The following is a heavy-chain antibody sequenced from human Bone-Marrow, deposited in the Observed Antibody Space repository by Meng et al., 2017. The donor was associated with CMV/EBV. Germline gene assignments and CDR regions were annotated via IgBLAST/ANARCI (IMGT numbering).Heavy chain of an antibody. Sequence: SEPLSLTCTVSGGSISSSSYYWGWIRQPPGKGLEWIGSIYYSGSTYYNPSLKSRVTISVDTSKNQFSLKLSSVTAADTAVYYCARSGYSSSWYGLWGQGTLVTVSS. D-gene: IGHD6-13*01. CDR1: GGSISSSSYY. J-gene: IGHJ4*02. CDR2: IYYSGST. V-gene: IGHV4-39*07. CDR3: ARSGYSSSWYGL.